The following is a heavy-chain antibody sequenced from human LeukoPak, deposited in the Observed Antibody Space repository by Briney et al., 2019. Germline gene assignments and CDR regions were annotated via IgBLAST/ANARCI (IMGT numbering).Heavy chain of an antibody. V-gene: IGHV3-64*01. CDR3: ARGGRQQRLPIDY. D-gene: IGHD6-19*01. CDR2: ISSNGGST. Sequence: GGSLRLSCAASGFTFSSYAMHWVRQAPGKGLEYVSAISSNGGSTYYANSVKGRFTISRDNSKNTLYLRMGSLRAEDMAVYYCARGGRQQRLPIDYWGQGTLVTVSS. J-gene: IGHJ4*02. CDR1: GFTFSSYA.